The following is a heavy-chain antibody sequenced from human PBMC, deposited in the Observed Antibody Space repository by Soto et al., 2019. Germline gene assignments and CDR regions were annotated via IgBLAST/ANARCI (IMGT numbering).Heavy chain of an antibody. V-gene: IGHV3-21*01. CDR3: ARGIRHLWSYDSSGYHY. J-gene: IGHJ4*02. CDR1: GVIFNSYI. CDR2: ISSSSSYI. Sequence: XGLMIFSCSACGVIFNSYIMKWRRQAPGRGVEWFSSISSSSSYIYYADSVKGRFTSSRDNAKKSLYLQMNSLRAEDTTVDYCARGIRHLWSYDSSGYHYWGQGSLVTVSS. D-gene: IGHD3-22*01.